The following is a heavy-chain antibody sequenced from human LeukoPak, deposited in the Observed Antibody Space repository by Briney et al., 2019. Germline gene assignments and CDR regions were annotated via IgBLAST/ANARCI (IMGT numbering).Heavy chain of an antibody. CDR3: ARDTRRRYDFWSGYYTGQWFDP. J-gene: IGHJ5*02. V-gene: IGHV4-59*01. CDR1: GGSISSYY. CDR2: IYYSGST. Sequence: PSETLSLTCTVSGGSISSYYWSWIRQPPGKGLEWIGYIYYSGSTSYNPSLKSRVTISVDTSKNQFSLKLSSVTAADTAVYYCARDTRRRYDFWSGYYTGQWFDPWGQGTLVTVSS. D-gene: IGHD3-3*01.